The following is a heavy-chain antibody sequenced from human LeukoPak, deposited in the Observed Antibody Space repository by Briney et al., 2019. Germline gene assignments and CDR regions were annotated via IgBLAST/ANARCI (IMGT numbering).Heavy chain of an antibody. CDR1: VDSISSYY. Sequence: SETLSLTCTVSVDSISSYYWSWIRQPPGKGLEWIGYISYSGSTKYNPSLKSRVTISVDTSKNQFSLKLSSVTAADTAGYYCASHLWFGEFPPFDPWGQGTLVTVSS. CDR3: ASHLWFGEFPPFDP. CDR2: ISYSGST. D-gene: IGHD3-10*01. J-gene: IGHJ5*02. V-gene: IGHV4-59*08.